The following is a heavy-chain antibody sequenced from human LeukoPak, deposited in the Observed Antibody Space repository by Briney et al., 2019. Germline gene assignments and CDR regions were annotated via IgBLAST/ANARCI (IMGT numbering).Heavy chain of an antibody. D-gene: IGHD4-11*01. CDR2: INHSGST. CDR3: ARGGRVTPLRPFDY. CDR1: GGSFSGYY. J-gene: IGHJ4*02. V-gene: IGHV4-34*01. Sequence: SETLSLTCAVSGGSFSGYYWSWIRQPPGKGLEWSGEINHSGSTNYNPSLKSRVTISVDTSKDQFSLKLSSVTAADTAVYYCARGGRVTPLRPFDYWGQGTLVTVSS.